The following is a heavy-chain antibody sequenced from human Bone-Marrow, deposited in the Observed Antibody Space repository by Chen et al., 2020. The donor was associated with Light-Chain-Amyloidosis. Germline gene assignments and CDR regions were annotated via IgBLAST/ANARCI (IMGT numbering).Heavy chain of an antibody. CDR2: MSYSGST. J-gene: IGHJ4*02. CDR1: GGSISINSYY. D-gene: IGHD2-15*01. Sequence: QLQLQESGPGLVRPSETLSLTCTVSGGSISINSYYWGWIRQPPGKGLEWIGSMSYSGSTYSSPSLKSRVTISVDTPKNQFALGLNSVTAADTALYYCARMFGFCSGGSCYSAYFDYWGQGALVTVSS. CDR3: ARMFGFCSGGSCYSAYFDY. V-gene: IGHV4-39*01.